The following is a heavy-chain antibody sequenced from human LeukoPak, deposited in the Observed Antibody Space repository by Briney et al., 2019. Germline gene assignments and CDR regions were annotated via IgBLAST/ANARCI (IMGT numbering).Heavy chain of an antibody. V-gene: IGHV1-2*06. CDR3: ARGWPGIYHYSYGYKSLYYTDV. CDR2: INPNSGGT. J-gene: IGHJ6*03. D-gene: IGHD5-18*01. CDR1: GYTFTGYY. Sequence: GASVKVSCKASGYTFTGYYMHWVRQAPGQGLEWMGRINPNSGGTTYAQKFQGRVTMTRDTSISTAYMELSRLRSDDTAVYYCARGWPGIYHYSYGYKSLYYTDVWGKGTTVTVSS.